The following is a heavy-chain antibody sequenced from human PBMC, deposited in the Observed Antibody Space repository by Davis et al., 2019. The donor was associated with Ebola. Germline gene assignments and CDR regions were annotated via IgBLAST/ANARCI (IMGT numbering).Heavy chain of an antibody. J-gene: IGHJ4*02. CDR2: ISSSSSTI. CDR1: GFTFSSYG. Sequence: GESLKISCAASGFTFSSYGMHWVRQAPGKGLEWVSYISSSSSTIYYADSVKGRFTISRDNAKNSLYLQMNSLRAEDTAVYYCARDSVGIAVYWGQGTLVTVSS. CDR3: ARDSVGIAVY. D-gene: IGHD6-19*01. V-gene: IGHV3-48*01.